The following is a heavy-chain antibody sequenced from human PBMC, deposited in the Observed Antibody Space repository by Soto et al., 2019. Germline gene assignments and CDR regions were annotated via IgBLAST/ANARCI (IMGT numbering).Heavy chain of an antibody. V-gene: IGHV1-69*13. CDR2: IIPIFGTA. CDR3: AREDDTIFGARNLWD. D-gene: IGHD3-3*01. CDR1: GGTFRSYA. Sequence: SVKVSCKASGGTFRSYAISWVRQAPGQGLEWMGGIIPIFGTANYAQKFQGRVTITADESTSTAYMELSSLRSEDTAVYYCAREDDTIFGARNLWDWGQGTLVTVSS. J-gene: IGHJ4*02.